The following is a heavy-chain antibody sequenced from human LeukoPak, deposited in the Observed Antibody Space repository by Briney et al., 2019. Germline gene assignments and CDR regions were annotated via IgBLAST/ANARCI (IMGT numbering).Heavy chain of an antibody. D-gene: IGHD6-13*01. Sequence: GGSLRLSCAASGFTFSSYWMSWVRQAPGKGLEWVANIKQDGSEKYYVDSVKGRFTISRDNAKNSLYLQMNSLRAEDTAVYYCARDQAGWQQPRYGIGAFDIWGEGTMVSVCS. CDR3: ARDQAGWQQPRYGIGAFDI. V-gene: IGHV3-7*03. CDR1: GFTFSSYW. CDR2: IKQDGSEK. J-gene: IGHJ3*02.